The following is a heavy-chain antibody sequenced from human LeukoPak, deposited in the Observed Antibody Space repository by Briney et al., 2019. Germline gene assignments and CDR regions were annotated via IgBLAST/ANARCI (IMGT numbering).Heavy chain of an antibody. D-gene: IGHD6-13*01. V-gene: IGHV3-23*01. J-gene: IGHJ5*01. Sequence: GGSLRLSCAASGFTFSSYAMSWVRQAPGKGLEGVSSISGSGTNTDYADSVKGRFTISRDNSKNAVNVQMNSLRAEDTAVYYCAKATSPVHSRHWFDSWGQGTLVTVSS. CDR1: GFTFSSYA. CDR3: AKATSPVHSRHWFDS. CDR2: ISGSGTNT.